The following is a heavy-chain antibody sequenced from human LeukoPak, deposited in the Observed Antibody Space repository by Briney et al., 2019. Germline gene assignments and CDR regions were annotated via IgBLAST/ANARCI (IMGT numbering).Heavy chain of an antibody. V-gene: IGHV3-74*01. Sequence: GSLRLSCAASGFTFSSYWMHWVRQAPGKGLVWVSRINSDGSSTSYADSVKGRFTISRDNAKNTLYLQMNSLRAEDTAVYYCARAGQFDYFDYWGQGTLVTVSS. D-gene: IGHD1-14*01. CDR3: ARAGQFDYFDY. CDR2: INSDGSST. CDR1: GFTFSSYW. J-gene: IGHJ4*02.